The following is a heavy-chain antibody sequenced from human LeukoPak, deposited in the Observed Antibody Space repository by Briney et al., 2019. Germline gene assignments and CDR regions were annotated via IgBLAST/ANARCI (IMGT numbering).Heavy chain of an antibody. CDR2: INPSGDIT. V-gene: IGHV1-46*01. Sequence: ASVKVSCKASGYTFTRYYIHWVRQAPGQGPEWMGIINPSGDITHNAQKFQGRVTLTKDMSTTTVYMELRSLRSDDTAMYYCARDIKRSRARWENLGFDPWGQGTLVTVSS. D-gene: IGHD1-14*01. CDR3: ARDIKRSRARWENLGFDP. J-gene: IGHJ5*02. CDR1: GYTFTRYY.